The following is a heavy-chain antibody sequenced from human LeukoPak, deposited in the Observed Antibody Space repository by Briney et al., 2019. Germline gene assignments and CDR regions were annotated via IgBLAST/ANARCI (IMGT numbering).Heavy chain of an antibody. J-gene: IGHJ4*02. Sequence: GGSLRLSCAASGFTFSDSAMHGVRQASGKGLEWIGRIRSKADIYATAYAESVKGRFTISRDDSKNTAYLQMNSLKTEDTAVYYCTRLAYGGNTGFDYWGQGTLVTVSS. D-gene: IGHD4-23*01. CDR3: TRLAYGGNTGFDY. CDR1: GFTFSDSA. V-gene: IGHV3-73*01. CDR2: IRSKADIYAT.